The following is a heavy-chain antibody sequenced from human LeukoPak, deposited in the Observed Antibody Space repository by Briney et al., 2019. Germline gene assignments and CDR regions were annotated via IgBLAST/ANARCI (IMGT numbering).Heavy chain of an antibody. CDR2: ISSSSSTI. CDR3: ARDLRQQPSSGVY. D-gene: IGHD6-13*01. Sequence: PGGSLRLSCAASGFTFSSYSMNRVRQAPGKGLEWVSYISSSSSTIYYADSVKGRFTISRDNTKNSLYLQMNSLRAEDTAVYYCARDLRQQPSSGVYWGQGTLVTVSS. J-gene: IGHJ4*02. CDR1: GFTFSSYS. V-gene: IGHV3-48*01.